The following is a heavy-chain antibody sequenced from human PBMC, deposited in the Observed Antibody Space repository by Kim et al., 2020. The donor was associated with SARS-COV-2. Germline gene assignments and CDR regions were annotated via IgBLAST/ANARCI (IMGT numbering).Heavy chain of an antibody. CDR1: GGSISNYY. CDR2: IYNSENT. CDR3: AREGAPTATSNWFDP. V-gene: IGHV4-59*13. Sequence: SETLSLTCTVSGGSISNYYWNWIRQPPGKGLEWIANIYNSENTNYNPSLKTRVTISVETSKNQFSLKLSSVTAADTAVYYCAREGAPTATSNWFDPWGQG. J-gene: IGHJ5*02. D-gene: IGHD1-1*01.